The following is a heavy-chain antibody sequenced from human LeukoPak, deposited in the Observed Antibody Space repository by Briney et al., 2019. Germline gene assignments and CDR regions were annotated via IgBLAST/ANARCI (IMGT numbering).Heavy chain of an antibody. Sequence: GGSLRLSCAASGLTFRSYGMHWVRQAPGKGLEWVAVISYDGGSKYYADSVKGRFTISRDNSKNTLYLQMNSLRPEDTAVYYCAKGDCSSGTCSPSDYWGQGTLVTVSS. CDR2: ISYDGGSK. D-gene: IGHD2-15*01. CDR1: GLTFRSYG. CDR3: AKGDCSSGTCSPSDY. V-gene: IGHV3-30*18. J-gene: IGHJ4*02.